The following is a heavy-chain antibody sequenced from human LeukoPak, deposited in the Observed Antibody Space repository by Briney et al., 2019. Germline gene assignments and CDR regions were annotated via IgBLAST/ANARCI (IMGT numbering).Heavy chain of an antibody. CDR1: GFTFSDYY. Sequence: GGSLRLSCAASGFTFSDYYMSWIRQAPGKGLEWVSYISSSGSTIYYADSVKGRFTISRDNAKNSLYLQMNSLRAEDTAVYYCATWTYYDFWSGLRSRRYYFDYWGQGTLVTVSS. D-gene: IGHD3-3*01. CDR3: ATWTYYDFWSGLRSRRYYFDY. V-gene: IGHV3-11*01. J-gene: IGHJ4*02. CDR2: ISSSGSTI.